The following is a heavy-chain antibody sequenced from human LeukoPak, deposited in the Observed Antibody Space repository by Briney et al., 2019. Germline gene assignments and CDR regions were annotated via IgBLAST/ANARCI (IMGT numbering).Heavy chain of an antibody. CDR1: GGSFSGYY. J-gene: IGHJ4*02. Sequence: SETLSLTCAVYGGSFSGYYWSWIRQPPGKGLEWIGEINHSGSTNYNPSLKSRVTISVDTSKNQFSLKLSSVTAADTAVYYCARGSYDSSGYYPWYFDYWGQGTLVTVSS. D-gene: IGHD3-22*01. CDR2: INHSGST. V-gene: IGHV4-34*01. CDR3: ARGSYDSSGYYPWYFDY.